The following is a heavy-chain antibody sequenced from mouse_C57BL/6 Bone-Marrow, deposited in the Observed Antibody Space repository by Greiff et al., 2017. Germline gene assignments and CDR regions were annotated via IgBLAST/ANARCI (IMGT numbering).Heavy chain of an antibody. CDR1: GYTFTSYW. V-gene: IGHV1-64*01. D-gene: IGHD1-1*01. J-gene: IGHJ4*01. CDR2: IHPNSGST. Sequence: QVQLQQPGAELVKPGASVKLSCKASGYTFTSYWMHWAKQRPGQGLEWIGMIHPNSGSTNYNEKFKNKATLTVDKSSSTAYMQLSSLTSEDSAVYYCARITTVVAEGYAMDYWGQGTSVTVSS. CDR3: ARITTVVAEGYAMDY.